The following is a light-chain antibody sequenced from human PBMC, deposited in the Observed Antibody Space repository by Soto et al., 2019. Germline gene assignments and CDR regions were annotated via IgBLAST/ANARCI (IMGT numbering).Light chain of an antibody. Sequence: QSALTQPPSASGSPGQSVTLSCTGSSSDLGGYSYVSWYQQHPGKAPKLMIYEVSKRPSGVPDRFSGSKSGSTASLTVSGLQAEDEADYYCSSYAGSNNVVFGGGTKLTVL. CDR3: SSYAGSNNVV. CDR2: EVS. CDR1: SSDLGGYSY. V-gene: IGLV2-8*01. J-gene: IGLJ2*01.